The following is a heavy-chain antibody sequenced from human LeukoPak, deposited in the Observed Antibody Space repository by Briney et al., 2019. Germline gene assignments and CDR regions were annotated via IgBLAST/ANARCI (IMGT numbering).Heavy chain of an antibody. CDR1: GFTFSSYA. D-gene: IGHD6-13*01. J-gene: IGHJ4*02. CDR3: ARDYPIAAADNTGDY. V-gene: IGHV3-30-3*01. CDR2: ISYDGSNK. Sequence: GRSLRLSCAASGFTFSSYAMHWVRQAPGKGLEWVAVISYDGSNKYYADSVKGRFTISRDNSKNTLYLQMNSLRAEDTAVYYCARDYPIAAADNTGDYWGQGTLVTVSS.